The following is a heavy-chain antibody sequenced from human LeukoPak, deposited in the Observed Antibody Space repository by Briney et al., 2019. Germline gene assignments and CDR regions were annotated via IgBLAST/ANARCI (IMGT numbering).Heavy chain of an antibody. V-gene: IGHV3-30-3*01. CDR2: ISYDGSNK. CDR1: GFTFSSYA. D-gene: IGHD6-6*01. J-gene: IGHJ4*02. Sequence: GGPLRLSCAASGFTFSSYAMHWVRQAPGKGLEWVAVISYDGSNKYYADSVKGRFTISRDNSKNTLYLQMNSLRAEDTAVYYCARVVYSSSSFDYWGQGTLVTVSS. CDR3: ARVVYSSSSFDY.